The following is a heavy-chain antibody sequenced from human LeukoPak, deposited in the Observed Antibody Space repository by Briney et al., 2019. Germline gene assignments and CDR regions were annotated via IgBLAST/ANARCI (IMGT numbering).Heavy chain of an antibody. CDR2: FNPIFGSA. CDR1: GGAFGTYG. Sequence: GASVKVSCKASGGAFGTYGITWVRQALGQGLEWMGGFNPIFGSAQYAQKFQGRVTITMDVSARTVYMELSSLRSEDTTIYYCAGDFGSGVFDPWGQGTLVTVSA. V-gene: IGHV1-69*05. D-gene: IGHD3-10*01. J-gene: IGHJ5*02. CDR3: AGDFGSGVFDP.